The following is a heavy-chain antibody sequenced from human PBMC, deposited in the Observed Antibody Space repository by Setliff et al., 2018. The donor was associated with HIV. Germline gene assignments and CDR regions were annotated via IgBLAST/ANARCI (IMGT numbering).Heavy chain of an antibody. J-gene: IGHJ5*02. D-gene: IGHD3-3*01. CDR2: IYVGGSV. Sequence: TSETLSLTCTVSGGSMNSDSYSWTWLRQPAGKGPELIGHIYVGGSVIYNPSLASRVTISMVPSKNQFSLDLSSVTAADTAKYYCARAKTIGVSAVFFDPWGQGRPVTVPQ. V-gene: IGHV4-61*09. CDR3: ARAKTIGVSAVFFDP. CDR1: GGSMNSDSYS.